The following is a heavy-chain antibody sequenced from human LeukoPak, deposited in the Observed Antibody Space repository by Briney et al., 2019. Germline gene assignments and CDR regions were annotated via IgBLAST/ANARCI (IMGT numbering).Heavy chain of an antibody. V-gene: IGHV1-69*13. CDR3: ASCATYRDYYYYYYMDV. D-gene: IGHD2-15*01. CDR2: IIPIFGTA. Sequence: SVKVSCKASGGTFSSYAISWVRQAPGQGLEWMGGIIPIFGTANYAQKFQGRVTITADESTSTAYMELSSLRSEDTAVYYCASCATYRDYYYYYYMDVWGKGTTVTVSS. CDR1: GGTFSSYA. J-gene: IGHJ6*03.